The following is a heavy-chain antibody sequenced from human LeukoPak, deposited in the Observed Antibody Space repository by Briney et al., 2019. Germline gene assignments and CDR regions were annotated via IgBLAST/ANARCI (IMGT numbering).Heavy chain of an antibody. V-gene: IGHV1-2*02. CDR1: GYTFTGYY. CDR2: INPNSGGT. D-gene: IGHD2-8*01. J-gene: IGHJ5*02. CDR3: ARDWGRMVYAMLFDP. Sequence: ASVKVSCKASGYTFTGYYMHWVRQAPGQGLEWMGWINPNSGGTNYAQKFQGRVTMTRGTSISTAYMELSRLRSDDTAVYYCARDWGRMVYAMLFDPWGQGTLVTVSS.